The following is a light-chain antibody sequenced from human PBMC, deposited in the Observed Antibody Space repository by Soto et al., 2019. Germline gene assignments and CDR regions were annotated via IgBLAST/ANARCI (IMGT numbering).Light chain of an antibody. CDR3: LQYGSSTHT. Sequence: EIVLTQYPGTLSLSPGERASLSCRTSQSVSSTYLAWFQQKXGQAPRILISGASNRASDIPDRFSGSGSWTEFTLTISRLEPEDFAVDYCLQYGSSTHTFGQGTRLEIK. V-gene: IGKV3-20*01. CDR1: QSVSSTY. J-gene: IGKJ5*01. CDR2: GAS.